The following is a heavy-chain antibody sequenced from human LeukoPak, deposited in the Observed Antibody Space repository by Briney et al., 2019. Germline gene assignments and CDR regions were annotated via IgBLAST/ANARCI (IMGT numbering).Heavy chain of an antibody. V-gene: IGHV3-23*01. CDR1: GFTFSSYA. CDR3: AKDPEDIVVVPAADY. J-gene: IGHJ4*02. Sequence: PGGSLRLSCAASGFTFSSYAMSWVRQAPGKGLEWVSAISGSGGSTYYADSVKGRFTISRDNSKNTLYLQMNSLRAEDTAVYYCAKDPEDIVVVPAADYWGQGTLVTVSS. D-gene: IGHD2-2*01. CDR2: ISGSGGST.